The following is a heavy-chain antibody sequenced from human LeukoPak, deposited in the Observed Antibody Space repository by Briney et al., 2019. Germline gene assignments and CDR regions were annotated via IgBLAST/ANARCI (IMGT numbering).Heavy chain of an antibody. CDR3: ARHFLLRYFFDY. V-gene: IGHV4-39*01. Sequence: SETLSLTCTVSGGSISSSSYYWGWIRQPPGKGLEWIGSIFYSGNTYYNPSLKSRVTISVDTSKNQFSLKLSSVTAADTAVYYCARHFLLRYFFDYWGQGTLVTVSS. CDR2: IFYSGNT. CDR1: GGSISSSSYY. J-gene: IGHJ4*02.